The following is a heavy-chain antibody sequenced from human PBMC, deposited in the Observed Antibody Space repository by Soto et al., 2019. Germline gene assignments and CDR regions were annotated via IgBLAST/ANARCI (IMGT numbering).Heavy chain of an antibody. CDR1: GYIFSNYG. V-gene: IGHV1-18*01. CDR3: AEGHRPVGLYH. CDR2: INGYNGNT. Sequence: QVQLVQSGGEVKKPGASVKVSCKASGYIFSNYGVNWVRQAPGQGLEWMGWINGYNGNTNYAQRVQSRVTMTTDTAQDNTFMELRGLTSDRPAVDYWAEGHRPVGLYHWGQGTLVTVSP. J-gene: IGHJ5*02.